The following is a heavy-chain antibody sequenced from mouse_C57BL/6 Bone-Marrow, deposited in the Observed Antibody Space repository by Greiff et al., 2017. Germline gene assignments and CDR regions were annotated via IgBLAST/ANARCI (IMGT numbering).Heavy chain of an antibody. V-gene: IGHV1-55*01. CDR1: GYTFTSYW. D-gene: IGHD2-4*01. J-gene: IGHJ2*01. CDR3: AIVISCDYDLFDY. Sequence: VQLQQPGAELVKPGASVKMSCKASGYTFTSYWITWVKQRPGQGLEWIGDIYPGSGSTNYNEKFKSKATLTVDTSSSTAYMQLSSLTSEDSAVYYCAIVISCDYDLFDYWGQGTTLTVSS. CDR2: IYPGSGST.